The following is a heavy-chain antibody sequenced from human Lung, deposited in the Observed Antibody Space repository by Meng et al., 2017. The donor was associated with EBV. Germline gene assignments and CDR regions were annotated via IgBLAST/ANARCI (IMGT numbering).Heavy chain of an antibody. Sequence: EVQLVESGGGLVKPGVSLRLSGAASGFTFSTYSMNWVRQAPGKGLEWVSYISSGSSYIYYADSVKGRFTISRDNARDSLYLQMNSLRAEDTAVYYCARRDTVEMATIFDYWGQGTLVTVAS. V-gene: IGHV3-21*01. CDR2: ISSGSSYI. CDR1: GFTFSTYS. J-gene: IGHJ4*02. CDR3: ARRDTVEMATIFDY. D-gene: IGHD5-24*01.